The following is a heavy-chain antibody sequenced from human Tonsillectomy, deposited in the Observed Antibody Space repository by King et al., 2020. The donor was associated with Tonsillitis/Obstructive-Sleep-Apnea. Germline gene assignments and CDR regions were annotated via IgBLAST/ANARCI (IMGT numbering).Heavy chain of an antibody. CDR2: IYYSVPT. CDR1: GGSISSSTYY. Sequence: QLQESGPGLVKPSETLSLTCTVSGGSISSSTYYWGWIRQPPGKGLEWIGSIYYSVPTYFNPSLKSRVTISVDTSKNQFSLKLSSVTAADTAVYYCARRVTGDPWIDYWGQGTLVTVSS. CDR3: ARRVTGDPWIDY. J-gene: IGHJ4*02. V-gene: IGHV4-39*01. D-gene: IGHD7-27*01.